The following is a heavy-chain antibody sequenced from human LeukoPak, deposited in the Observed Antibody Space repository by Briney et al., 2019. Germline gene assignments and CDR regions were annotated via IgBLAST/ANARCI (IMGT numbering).Heavy chain of an antibody. CDR1: GFTVSSNY. V-gene: IGHV3-53*01. J-gene: IGHJ3*02. D-gene: IGHD3-22*01. Sequence: GGSLRLSCAASGFTVSSNYMSWVRQAPGKGLEWVSVIYSGGSTYYADSVKGRFTISRDNSKNTLYLQMNSLRAEDTAVYYCAAGHDYDSSGYYVAFDIWGQGTMVTVSS. CDR3: AAGHDYDSSGYYVAFDI. CDR2: IYSGGST.